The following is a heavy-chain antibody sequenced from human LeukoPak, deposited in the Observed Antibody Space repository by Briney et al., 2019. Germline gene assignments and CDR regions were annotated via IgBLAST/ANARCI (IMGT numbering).Heavy chain of an antibody. CDR3: ARDRLGATGHWRIDV. D-gene: IGHD1-26*01. J-gene: IGHJ2*01. V-gene: IGHV4-4*07. CDR1: GGSFSSYY. Sequence: TSETLSLTCTVSGGSFSSYYWTWIQQPAGKGLEWIGRIYNSGTTNYSPSLESRVTMSLDTSKNRFSLSLSSVTAADTAVYYCARDRLGATGHWRIDVWGRGTLVTVSS. CDR2: IYNSGTT.